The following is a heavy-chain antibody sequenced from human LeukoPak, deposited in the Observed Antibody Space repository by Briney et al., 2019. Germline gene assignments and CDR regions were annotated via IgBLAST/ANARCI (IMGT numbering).Heavy chain of an antibody. CDR2: IIPIFGTA. D-gene: IGHD6-13*01. CDR3: ATGGQPKYSSSLGGY. V-gene: IGHV1-69*06. J-gene: IGHJ4*02. CDR1: GGTFIIYA. Sequence: ASVKVSCKASGGTFIIYAISWVRQAPGQGLEWMGGIIPIFGTANYAQKFQGRVTITADKSTSTAYMELSSLRSEDTAVYYCATGGQPKYSSSLGGYWGQGTLVTVSS.